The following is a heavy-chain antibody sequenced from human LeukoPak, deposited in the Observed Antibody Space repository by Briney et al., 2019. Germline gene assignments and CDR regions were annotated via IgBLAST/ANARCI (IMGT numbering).Heavy chain of an antibody. V-gene: IGHV4-34*01. J-gene: IGHJ3*02. CDR3: ARGYPDAFDI. CDR1: GGSFSGYY. CDR2: INHSGST. Sequence: PSETLSLTCAVYGGSFSGYYWSWIRQPPGKGLEWIGEINHSGSTNYNPSLKSRVTISVDTSKNQFSLKLSSVTAADTAVYYCARGYPDAFDIWGQGTMVTVSS.